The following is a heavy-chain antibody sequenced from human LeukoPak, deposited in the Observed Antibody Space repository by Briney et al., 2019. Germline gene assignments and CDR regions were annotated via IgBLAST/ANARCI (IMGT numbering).Heavy chain of an antibody. CDR2: INPNSGGT. CDR1: GYTFTGYY. CDR3: ARDYYGSGSYYRGPNYYYGMDV. D-gene: IGHD3-10*01. J-gene: IGHJ6*02. V-gene: IGHV1-2*04. Sequence: ASVKVSCKASGYTFTGYYMHWVRQAPGQGLEWMGWINPNSGGTNYAQKFQGWVTMTRDTSISTAYMELSRLRSDDTAVYYCARDYYGSGSYYRGPNYYYGMDVWGQGTTVTVSS.